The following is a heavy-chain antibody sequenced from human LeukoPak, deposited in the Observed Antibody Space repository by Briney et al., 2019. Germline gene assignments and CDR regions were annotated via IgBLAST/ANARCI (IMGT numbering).Heavy chain of an antibody. CDR2: IYTSGST. CDR1: GGSFSGYY. V-gene: IGHV4-59*10. J-gene: IGHJ4*02. Sequence: SETLSLTCAVYGGSFSGYYWSWIRQPPGKGLEWIGRIYTSGSTNYNPSLKSRVTMSVDTSKNQFSLKLSSVTAADTAVYYCARDRGGSSPLSFDYWGQGTLVTVSS. CDR3: ARDRGGSSPLSFDY. D-gene: IGHD6-13*01.